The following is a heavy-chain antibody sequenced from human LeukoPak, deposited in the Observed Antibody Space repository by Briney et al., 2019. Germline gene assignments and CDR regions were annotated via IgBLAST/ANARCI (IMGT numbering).Heavy chain of an antibody. V-gene: IGHV4-4*02. CDR3: ARKDYDSNGQFDY. CDR2: IYHSGST. D-gene: IGHD3-22*01. CDR1: GGSISRSNW. J-gene: IGHJ4*02. Sequence: PSGTLSLTCAVSGGSISRSNWWSWVRQPPGKGLEWIGEIYHSGSTNYNPSLKSRVTISVDKSKNQFSLKLSSVTAADTAVYYCARKDYDSNGQFDYWGQGTLVTVSS.